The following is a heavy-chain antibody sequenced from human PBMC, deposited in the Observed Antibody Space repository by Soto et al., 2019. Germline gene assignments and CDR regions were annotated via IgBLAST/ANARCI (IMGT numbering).Heavy chain of an antibody. D-gene: IGHD3-9*01. V-gene: IGHV4-34*01. CDR1: GGSFSGYY. J-gene: IGHJ6*02. CDR3: GRGWIWLSYGGYDMDV. Sequence: PSETLSLTCAAYGGSFSGYYWSWIRQPPGKGLEWIGEINHSGSTNYNPSLKSRVTISVDTSKNQFSLKLSSVTAADTAVYYCGRGWIWLSYGGYDMDVWGQGTTVTVSS. CDR2: INHSGST.